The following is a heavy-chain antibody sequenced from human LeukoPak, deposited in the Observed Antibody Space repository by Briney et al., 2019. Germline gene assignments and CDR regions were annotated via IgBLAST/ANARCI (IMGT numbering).Heavy chain of an antibody. CDR2: IKEGSNYI. V-gene: IGHV3-21*01. D-gene: IGHD2-21*01. CDR3: TRCQHIGTPYSWSWAH. Sequence: PGGSLRLSCAASGFTFSSYSMNWVRQAPGKGLEGVSSIKEGSNYIRHADSVRGRFTISRDNAKNSLYLQMHSLQAEDTAVYYCTRCQHIGTPYSWSWAHWGQGTLVTVSS. CDR1: GFTFSSYS. J-gene: IGHJ4*02.